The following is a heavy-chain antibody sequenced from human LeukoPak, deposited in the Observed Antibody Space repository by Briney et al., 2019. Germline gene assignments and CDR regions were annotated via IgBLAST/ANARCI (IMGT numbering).Heavy chain of an antibody. V-gene: IGHV1-69*04. CDR2: IIPILGIA. D-gene: IGHD1-7*01. CDR1: GGTFSSYA. J-gene: IGHJ4*02. CDR3: ARGRREYNWNYGFDY. Sequence: GASVKVSCKASGGTFSSYAISWVRQAPGQGLEWMGRIIPILGIANYAQKFQGRVTITADKSTSTAYMELSSLRSGDTAVYYCARGRREYNWNYGFDYWGQGTLVTVSS.